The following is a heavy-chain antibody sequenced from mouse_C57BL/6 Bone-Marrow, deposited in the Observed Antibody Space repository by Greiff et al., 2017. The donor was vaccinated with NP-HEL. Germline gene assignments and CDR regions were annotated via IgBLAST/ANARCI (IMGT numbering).Heavy chain of an antibody. V-gene: IGHV5-12*01. CDR3: ARQNYGSSYGYFDV. CDR2: ISNGGGST. CDR1: GFTFSDYY. D-gene: IGHD1-1*01. J-gene: IGHJ1*03. Sequence: EVNLVESGGGLVQPGGSLKLSCAASGFTFSDYYMYWVRQTPEKRLEWVAYISNGGGSTYYPDNVKGRFTISRDNATNTLFLQMSRLKSEDSAMYYCARQNYGSSYGYFDVWGTGTTVTVSS.